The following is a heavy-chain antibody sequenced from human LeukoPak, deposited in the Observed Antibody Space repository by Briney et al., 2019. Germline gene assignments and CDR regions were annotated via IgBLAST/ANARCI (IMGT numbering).Heavy chain of an antibody. CDR1: GGSISSSSYY. CDR3: ASSLEGGYCSSTSCYGAFDI. J-gene: IGHJ3*02. CDR2: IYSSGST. D-gene: IGHD2-2*01. V-gene: IGHV4-39*01. Sequence: SETLSLTCTVSGGSISSSSYYWGWIRQPPGKGLEWIGSIYSSGSTYYNPSLKSRVTISVDTSKNQFSLKLSSVTAADTAVYYCASSLEGGYCSSTSCYGAFDIWGQGTMVTVSS.